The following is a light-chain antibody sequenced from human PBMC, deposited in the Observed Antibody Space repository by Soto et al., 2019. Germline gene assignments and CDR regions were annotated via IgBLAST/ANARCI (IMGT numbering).Light chain of an antibody. Sequence: QSALTQPASVSGSPGQSIAISCTGTSSDVGGYNYVAWYQQYPGKAPKHLIFDVTNRPSGVSSRFSGSKSGNTASLTISGLQAEDEADYYCSSYTASSTLVFGGGTKLTVL. CDR3: SSYTASSTLV. V-gene: IGLV2-14*01. CDR2: DVT. J-gene: IGLJ2*01. CDR1: SSDVGGYNY.